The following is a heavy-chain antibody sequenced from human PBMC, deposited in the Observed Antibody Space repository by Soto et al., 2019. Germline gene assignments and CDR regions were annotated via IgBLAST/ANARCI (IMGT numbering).Heavy chain of an antibody. CDR3: AKEYYCSSTSCYASRYFDY. Sequence: GSLRLSCAASGFTFSSYAMSWVRQAPGKGLEWVSAISGSGGSTYYADSVKGRFTISRDNSKNTLYLQMNSLRAEDTAVYYCAKEYYCSSTSCYASRYFDYWGQGTLVTVSS. CDR1: GFTFSSYA. V-gene: IGHV3-23*01. J-gene: IGHJ4*02. D-gene: IGHD2-2*01. CDR2: ISGSGGST.